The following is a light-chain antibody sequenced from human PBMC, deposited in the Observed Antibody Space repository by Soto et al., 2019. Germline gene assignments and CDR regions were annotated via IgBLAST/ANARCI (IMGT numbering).Light chain of an antibody. V-gene: IGKV1-39*01. Sequence: DIQMTQSASSLSASVGDRVTITCRASQSISSWLAWYQQKPGKAPKLLIYAASSLQSGVPSRFSGSGSGTDFTLTISSMKPEDFATYYCQQSYSTPTFGQGTRLEIK. CDR3: QQSYSTPT. CDR1: QSISSW. J-gene: IGKJ5*01. CDR2: AAS.